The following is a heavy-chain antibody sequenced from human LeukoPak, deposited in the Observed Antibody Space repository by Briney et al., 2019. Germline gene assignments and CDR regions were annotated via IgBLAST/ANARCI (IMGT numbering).Heavy chain of an antibody. D-gene: IGHD1-20*01. CDR1: GYTFTSYG. V-gene: IGHV1-18*01. Sequence: GASEKVSCKASGYTFTSYGISWVRQAPGQGLEWMGWISAYNGNTNYAQKLQGRVTMTTDTSTSTAYMELRSLRSDDTAVYYCARAGPPYNWDPLDYWGQGTLVTVSS. CDR2: ISAYNGNT. CDR3: ARAGPPYNWDPLDY. J-gene: IGHJ4*02.